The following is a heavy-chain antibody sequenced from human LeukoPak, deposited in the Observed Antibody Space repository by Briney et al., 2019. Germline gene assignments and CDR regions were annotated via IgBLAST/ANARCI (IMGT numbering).Heavy chain of an antibody. CDR1: GFTFSSYW. J-gene: IGHJ3*02. Sequence: PGGSLRLSCAASGFTFSSYWMSWVRQAPGKGLEWMASIKQDASETRYVDSVKGRFTILRDNTETSLFLHMNSLRAEDTAVYYCARYGLGDTFDIWAMGQWSPSLQ. CDR2: IKQDASET. D-gene: IGHD4-17*01. CDR3: ARYGLGDTFDI. V-gene: IGHV3-7*01.